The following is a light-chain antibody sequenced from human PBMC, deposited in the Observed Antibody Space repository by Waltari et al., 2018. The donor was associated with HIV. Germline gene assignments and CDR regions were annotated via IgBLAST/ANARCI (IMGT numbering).Light chain of an antibody. CDR3: CSYAGTYEVV. J-gene: IGLJ2*01. Sequence: QSALTQPRSVSGSPGQSVTISCTGTSSDVGACKYVSWYKQHPGKAPKFMIYDVSKRPSGVPDRFSGSKSGNTASLTISGLQADDEAIYYCCSYAGTYEVVFGGGTKLTVL. CDR1: SSDVGACKY. V-gene: IGLV2-11*01. CDR2: DVS.